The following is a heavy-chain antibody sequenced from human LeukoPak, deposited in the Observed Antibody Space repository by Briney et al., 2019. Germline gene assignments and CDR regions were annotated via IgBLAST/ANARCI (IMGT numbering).Heavy chain of an antibody. Sequence: ASVKVSCKASGGTFSSYAISWVRQAPGQGLEWMGWISAYNGNTNYAQKFQGRVTMTRNTSISTAYMELSSLRPEDTAVYYCARERKSLLWFGELLSWFDPWGQGTLVTVSS. J-gene: IGHJ5*02. V-gene: IGHV1-8*02. CDR1: GGTFSSYA. CDR3: ARERKSLLWFGELLSWFDP. CDR2: ISAYNGNT. D-gene: IGHD3-10*01.